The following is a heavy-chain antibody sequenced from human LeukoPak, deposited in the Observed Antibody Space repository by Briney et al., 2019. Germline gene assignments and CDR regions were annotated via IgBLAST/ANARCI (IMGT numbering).Heavy chain of an antibody. D-gene: IGHD2-2*01. Sequence: GGSLRLSCAASGFTFSSYWMHWVRQAPGKGLVWVPRIHSDGSTNYADPVKGRFTISRNNAKNTLYLQMNSLRAEDTAVYYCARASSTSCHFWGQGTLVTVSS. CDR2: IHSDGST. V-gene: IGHV3-74*01. CDR3: ARASSTSCHF. J-gene: IGHJ4*02. CDR1: GFTFSSYW.